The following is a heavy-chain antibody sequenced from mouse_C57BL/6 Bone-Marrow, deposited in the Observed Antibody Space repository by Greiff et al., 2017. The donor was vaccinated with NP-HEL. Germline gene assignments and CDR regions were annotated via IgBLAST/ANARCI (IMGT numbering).Heavy chain of an antibody. CDR2: IYWDDDK. D-gene: IGHD6-1*01. Sequence: QVTLKESGPGILQSSQTLSLTCSFSGFSLSTSGMGVSWIRQPSGKGLEWLAHIYWDDDKRYTPSLKSRLTISKDTSRNQVFLKITSVDTADTATYYCARNRLYDWFAYWGQGTLVTVSA. CDR1: GFSLSTSGMG. CDR3: ARNRLYDWFAY. J-gene: IGHJ3*01. V-gene: IGHV8-12*01.